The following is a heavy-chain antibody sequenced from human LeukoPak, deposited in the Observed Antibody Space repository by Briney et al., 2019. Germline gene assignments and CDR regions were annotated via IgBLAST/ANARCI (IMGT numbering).Heavy chain of an antibody. Sequence: GGSLRLSCAASGFTFSSYWMSWVRQAPGKGLEWVANIKQDGSEKYYVDSVKGRFTISRDNAKNSLYLQMNSLRAEDTAVYYCARELSAIILRSSSWTLDAFDIWGQGTMVTVSS. J-gene: IGHJ3*02. CDR3: ARELSAIILRSSSWTLDAFDI. D-gene: IGHD6-13*01. CDR1: GFTFSSYW. CDR2: IKQDGSEK. V-gene: IGHV3-7*01.